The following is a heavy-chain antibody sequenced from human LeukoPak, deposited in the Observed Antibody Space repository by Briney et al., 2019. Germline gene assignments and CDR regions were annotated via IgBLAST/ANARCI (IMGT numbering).Heavy chain of an antibody. J-gene: IGHJ3*02. Sequence: GGSLRLSCAASGFTFSDYYMSWIRQAPGKGLEWVSYISSSGSTIYYADSVKGRFTISRDNAKNSLYLQMNSLRAEDTAAYYCARSSYYYDSSGYGFFDIWGQGTMVTVSS. D-gene: IGHD3-22*01. CDR3: ARSSYYYDSSGYGFFDI. CDR1: GFTFSDYY. CDR2: ISSSGSTI. V-gene: IGHV3-11*01.